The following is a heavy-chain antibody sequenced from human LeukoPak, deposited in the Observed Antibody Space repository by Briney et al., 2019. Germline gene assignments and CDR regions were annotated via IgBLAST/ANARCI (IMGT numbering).Heavy chain of an antibody. Sequence: ASVKVSCKASGYTFTASYMHWVRQAPGQGLEWMGWINPNSGGTNYAQKFQGRVTMTRDTSISTAYMELSRLRSDDTAVYYCARVYYYDSSGYYYFDYWGQGTLVTVSS. CDR2: INPNSGGT. V-gene: IGHV1-2*02. CDR3: ARVYYYDSSGYYYFDY. CDR1: GYTFTASY. D-gene: IGHD3-22*01. J-gene: IGHJ4*02.